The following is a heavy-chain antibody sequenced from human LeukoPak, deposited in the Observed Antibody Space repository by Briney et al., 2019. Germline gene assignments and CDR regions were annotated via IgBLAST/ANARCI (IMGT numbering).Heavy chain of an antibody. CDR1: GYTFTSYD. CDR3: ATSGYTYGALDI. Sequence: ASVKVSCKASGYTFTSYDINWVRQATGQGLEWMGWMNPNSGNTGYAQKFQGRVTMTRNTSIGTAYMELSSLRSEDTAVYYCATSGYTYGALDIWGQGTMVTVSS. D-gene: IGHD5-18*01. V-gene: IGHV1-8*01. CDR2: MNPNSGNT. J-gene: IGHJ3*02.